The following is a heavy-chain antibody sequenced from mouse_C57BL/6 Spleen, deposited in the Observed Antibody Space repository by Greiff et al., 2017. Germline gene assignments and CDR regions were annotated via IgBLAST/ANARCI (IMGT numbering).Heavy chain of an antibody. CDR3: ARKVWDGAWFAY. J-gene: IGHJ3*01. V-gene: IGHV1-42*01. D-gene: IGHD4-1*01. CDR2: INPSTGGT. CDR1: GYSFTGYY. Sequence: VQLKQSGPELVKPGASVKISCKASGYSFTGYYMNWVKQSPEKSLEWIGEINPSTGGTTYNQKFKAKATLTVDKSSSTAYMQLKSLTSEDSAVYYCARKVWDGAWFAYWGQGTLVTVSA.